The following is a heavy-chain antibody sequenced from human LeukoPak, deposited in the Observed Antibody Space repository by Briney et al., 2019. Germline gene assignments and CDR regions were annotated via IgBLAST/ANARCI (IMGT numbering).Heavy chain of an antibody. CDR1: GGSISSGSYY. Sequence: SQTLSLTCTVSGGSISSGSYYWSWIRQPAGKGLEWIGRIYTSVSTNYNPSHKSRVTISVDTSKNQFSLKLSSVTAADTAVYYCARETFEYSSSGFDYWGQGTLVTVSS. CDR2: IYTSVST. CDR3: ARETFEYSSSGFDY. J-gene: IGHJ4*02. D-gene: IGHD6-6*01. V-gene: IGHV4-61*02.